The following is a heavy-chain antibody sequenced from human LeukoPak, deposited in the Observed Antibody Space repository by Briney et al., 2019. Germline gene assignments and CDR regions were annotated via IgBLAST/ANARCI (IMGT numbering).Heavy chain of an antibody. Sequence: SETLSLTCTVSGGSISSGDYYWSWIRQPPGKGLEWIGYIYYSGSTYYNPSLESRVTISVDTSKNQFSLKLNSVTAADTAVYYCARGDPYHFDSWGQGTLVTVSS. CDR2: IYYSGST. J-gene: IGHJ4*02. CDR1: GGSISSGDYY. CDR3: ARGDPYHFDS. V-gene: IGHV4-61*08.